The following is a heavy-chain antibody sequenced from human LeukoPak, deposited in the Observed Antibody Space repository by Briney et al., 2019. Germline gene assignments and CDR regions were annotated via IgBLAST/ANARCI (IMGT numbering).Heavy chain of an antibody. V-gene: IGHV1-24*01. CDR3: ATDFATRLEGDYVRAGFWFDP. J-gene: IGHJ5*02. D-gene: IGHD3-16*01. CDR2: FDPEDGET. CDR1: GYTPTELS. Sequence: ASVKVSCKVSGYTPTELSMHWVRQAPGKGLEWMGGFDPEDGETIYAQKFQGRVTMTEDTSTDTAYMELSSLRSEDTAVYYCATDFATRLEGDYVRAGFWFDPWGQGTLVTVSS.